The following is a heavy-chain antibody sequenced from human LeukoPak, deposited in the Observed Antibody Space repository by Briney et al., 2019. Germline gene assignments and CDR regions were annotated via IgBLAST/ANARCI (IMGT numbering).Heavy chain of an antibody. CDR1: GGSFSGYY. CDR3: ARASYSYDISGWVPFDY. Sequence: SETLSLTCAVYGGSFSGYYWSWIRQPAGKGLEWIGRIYTSGSTTYNPSLKSRVTISGDTSENQFSLRLSSVTAADTAVYYCARASYSYDISGWVPFDYWGQGTLVIVSS. CDR2: IYTSGST. V-gene: IGHV4-59*10. J-gene: IGHJ4*02. D-gene: IGHD3-22*01.